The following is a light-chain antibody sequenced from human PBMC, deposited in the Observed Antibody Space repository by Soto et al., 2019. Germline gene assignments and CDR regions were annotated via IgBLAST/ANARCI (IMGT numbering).Light chain of an antibody. CDR1: SSDLGIYNY. CDR2: EVT. V-gene: IGLV2-14*01. Sequence: QSVLTQPASVSGSPGQSIAISCSGSSSDLGIYNYVSWYQQHPGKVPKLIIFEVTNRPSGVSNRFSGSKSGNTASLTISGLQAQDEADYYCSSYTTSSPRVFGTGTKVTVL. J-gene: IGLJ1*01. CDR3: SSYTTSSPRV.